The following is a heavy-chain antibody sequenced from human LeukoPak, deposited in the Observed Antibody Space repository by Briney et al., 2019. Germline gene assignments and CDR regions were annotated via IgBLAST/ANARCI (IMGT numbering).Heavy chain of an antibody. D-gene: IGHD6-13*01. Sequence: VASVKVSCKASGGTFSSYAISWVRQAPGQGLEWMGGIIPIFGTANYAQKFQGRVTITADESTSTAYMELSSLRSEDTAVYYCATPPAAASYNYYYYYMDVWGKGTTVTVSS. CDR3: ATPPAAASYNYYYYYMDV. CDR1: GGTFSSYA. J-gene: IGHJ6*03. V-gene: IGHV1-69*01. CDR2: IIPIFGTA.